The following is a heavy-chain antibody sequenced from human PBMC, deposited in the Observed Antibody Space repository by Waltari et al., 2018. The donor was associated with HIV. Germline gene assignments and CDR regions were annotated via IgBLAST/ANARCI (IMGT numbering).Heavy chain of an antibody. Sequence: QVQLVESGGGVVQPGRSLRLSCAASGFTFSSYAMHWVRQAPGKGLEWVAVISYDGSNKYYADSVKGRFTISRDNSKNTLYLQMNSLRAEDTAVYYCARDSGGYYGMDVWGQGTTVTVSS. D-gene: IGHD3-10*01. CDR2: ISYDGSNK. CDR1: GFTFSSYA. V-gene: IGHV3-30-3*01. J-gene: IGHJ6*02. CDR3: ARDSGGYYGMDV.